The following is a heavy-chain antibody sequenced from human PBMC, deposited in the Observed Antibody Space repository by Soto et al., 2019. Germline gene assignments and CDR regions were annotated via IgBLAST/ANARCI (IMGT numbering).Heavy chain of an antibody. CDR1: GFTFINYS. CDR3: AKGSGYDYTYYYHCYMDV. J-gene: IGHJ6*03. Sequence: GGSLRLSCAASGFTFINYSMSWVRQAPGKGLEWVSSISGAGGSTYYADSVKGRFTISRDNSKNTLYLQVNSLRADDTAVYYCAKGSGYDYTYYYHCYMDVWGKGTTVTVSS. D-gene: IGHD5-12*01. CDR2: ISGAGGST. V-gene: IGHV3-23*01.